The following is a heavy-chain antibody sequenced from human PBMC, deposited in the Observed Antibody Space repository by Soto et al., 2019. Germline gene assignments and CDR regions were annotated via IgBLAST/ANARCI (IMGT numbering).Heavy chain of an antibody. Sequence: PSETLSLTCTVSGGSISSSSYYWGWIRQPPGKGLEWIGSTYYSGSTYYNPSLKSRVTISVDTSVNQFSLKLRSVTAADTAVYYCARGPLSTDYWGQGTLVTVSS. CDR1: GGSISSSSYY. D-gene: IGHD2-2*01. V-gene: IGHV4-39*07. CDR3: ARGPLSTDY. J-gene: IGHJ4*02. CDR2: TYYSGST.